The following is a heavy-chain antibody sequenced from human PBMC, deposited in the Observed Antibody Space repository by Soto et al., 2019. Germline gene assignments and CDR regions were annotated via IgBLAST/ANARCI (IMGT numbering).Heavy chain of an antibody. J-gene: IGHJ4*02. CDR3: ARVRGD. D-gene: IGHD3-16*01. V-gene: IGHV4-34*01. CDR1: GGSFSGYY. Sequence: QVQLQQWGAGLLKPSETLSLTCAVYGGSFSGYYWSWIRHPPVEGLVWIGELNHSGSTNYNPSLKSRVTISVHTSKNQFSLQLISVTAAYTAVYYCARVRGDWGQGTLVTVSP. CDR2: LNHSGST.